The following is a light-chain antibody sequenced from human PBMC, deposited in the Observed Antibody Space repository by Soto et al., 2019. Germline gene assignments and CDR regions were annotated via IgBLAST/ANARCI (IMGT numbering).Light chain of an antibody. J-gene: IGLJ1*01. CDR1: SSDVGGYNY. CDR3: SSYTSSSTRFYV. CDR2: EVS. Sequence: QSALTQPASVSGSPGQSITISCTGTSSDVGGYNYVSWYQQHPGKAPKLMIYEVSNRPSGVSNRFSGSKSGNTASLTISGLQAGDEADYYCSSYTSSSTRFYVFGTGTKVPS. V-gene: IGLV2-14*01.